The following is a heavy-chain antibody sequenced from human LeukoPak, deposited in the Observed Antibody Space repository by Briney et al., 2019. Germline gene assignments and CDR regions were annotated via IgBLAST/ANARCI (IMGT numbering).Heavy chain of an antibody. CDR1: GYKFTSYA. CDR3: ARDPLRSTLSNYYNALDV. Sequence: ASMKVSFKASGYKFTSYAINWVRQAPGQGLEWVGWISAYNGNTDYAQKLQDRVTMTTDTSTSTAYMELRGLTSDDTAVYYCARDPLRSTLSNYYNALDVWGQGTTVTVSS. J-gene: IGHJ6*02. CDR2: ISAYNGNT. D-gene: IGHD2-2*01. V-gene: IGHV1-18*01.